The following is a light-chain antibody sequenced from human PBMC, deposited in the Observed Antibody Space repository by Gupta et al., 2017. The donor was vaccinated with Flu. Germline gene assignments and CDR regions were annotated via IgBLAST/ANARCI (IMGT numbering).Light chain of an antibody. V-gene: IGKV1-5*03. J-gene: IGKJ1*01. Sequence: PSTLSASVGDRVTITCRASQSISSWLAWYQQKPGKAPKLLIHKASSLESGVPSRFSGSGSGTEFTLTINSLQPDDFATYYCQQDNSYFRTFGQGTKVEIK. CDR2: KAS. CDR3: QQDNSYFRT. CDR1: QSISSW.